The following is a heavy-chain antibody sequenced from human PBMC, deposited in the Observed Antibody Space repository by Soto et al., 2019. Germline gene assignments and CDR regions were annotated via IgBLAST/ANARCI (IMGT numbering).Heavy chain of an antibody. CDR2: VSTSGNV. CDR1: GGSLTKYY. CDR3: ARDNNDFWSLYPLAFDY. Sequence: SEILSLTCTVSGGSLTKYYWSWIRQPAGKGLEWIGRVSTSGNVVSKASLRSRLTMSVDTSKNQFSLRLTSVTAADTAVYYCARDNNDFWSLYPLAFDYWGQGALVTVSS. D-gene: IGHD3-3*01. V-gene: IGHV4-4*07. J-gene: IGHJ4*02.